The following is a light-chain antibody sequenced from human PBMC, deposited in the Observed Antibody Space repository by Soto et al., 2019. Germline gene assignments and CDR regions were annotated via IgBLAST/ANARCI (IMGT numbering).Light chain of an antibody. V-gene: IGLV1-40*01. CDR2: GNT. J-gene: IGLJ1*01. CDR1: SSNIGAGYP. CDR3: QSYGSSLSGYV. Sequence: VLTQPPSVSGAPGQRVTISCTGSSSNIGAGYPVHWYQQLPGTAPKLLIHGNTNRPSGVPDRFSGSRSGLAITGLQAEDEADYYCQSYGSSLSGYVFGTGTKVTVL.